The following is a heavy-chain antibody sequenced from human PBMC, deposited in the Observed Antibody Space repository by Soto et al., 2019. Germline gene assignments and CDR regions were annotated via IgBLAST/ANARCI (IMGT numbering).Heavy chain of an antibody. V-gene: IGHV4-30-4*01. Sequence: SETLSLTCTVSGGSISSGDYYWSWIRQPPGKGLEWIGYIYYSGSTYYNPSLKSRVTISVDMSKNQFSLKTTSVTAADTAVYYCAMYRIPDYCMDVWGQGTTVTVS. D-gene: IGHD2-2*01. CDR3: AMYRIPDYCMDV. J-gene: IGHJ6*02. CDR2: IYYSGST. CDR1: GGSISSGDYY.